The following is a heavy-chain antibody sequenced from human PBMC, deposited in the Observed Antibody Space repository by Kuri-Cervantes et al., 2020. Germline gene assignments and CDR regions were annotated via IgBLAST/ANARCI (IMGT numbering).Heavy chain of an antibody. V-gene: IGHV3-23*01. CDR1: GFIFDDYG. CDR3: AKDPQNYFDSTSYFYY. J-gene: IGHJ4*02. Sequence: GESLKISCAASGFIFDDYGMSWVRQAPGKGLEWVSAISGSGDITYYADSVKGRFTISRDNSKNTLYLQMNSLRAEDTAVYYCAKDPQNYFDSTSYFYYWGQGTLVTVSS. CDR2: ISGSGDIT. D-gene: IGHD3-22*01.